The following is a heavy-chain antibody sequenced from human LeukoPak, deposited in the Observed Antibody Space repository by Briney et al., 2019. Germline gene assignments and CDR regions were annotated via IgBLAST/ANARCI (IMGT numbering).Heavy chain of an antibody. CDR1: GYSFTDYY. D-gene: IGHD2-2*01. CDR3: ARGVPVGLNYFDY. CDR2: INPNSGGT. J-gene: IGHJ4*02. Sequence: ASVKVSCKTSGYSFTDYYIHWVRQAPGQGLEWMGWINPNSGGTNYAQKFQGRVTMTRDTSIRTTCMDLSRLISDDTAVYYCARGVPVGLNYFDYWGQGTLVTVSS. V-gene: IGHV1-2*02.